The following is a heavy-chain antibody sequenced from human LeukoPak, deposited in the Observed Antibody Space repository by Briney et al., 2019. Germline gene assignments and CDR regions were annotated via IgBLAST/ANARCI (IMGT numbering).Heavy chain of an antibody. Sequence: ASVKVSCKASGYTFTSYGISWVRQAPGQGLEWMGWISAYNGNTNYAQKLQGRVTMTTDTSTSTAYMELRSLRSDDTAVYYCVKTYYYDSSGYYEDYWGQGTLVTVSS. CDR3: VKTYYYDSSGYYEDY. CDR2: ISAYNGNT. J-gene: IGHJ4*02. CDR1: GYTFTSYG. D-gene: IGHD3-22*01. V-gene: IGHV1-18*01.